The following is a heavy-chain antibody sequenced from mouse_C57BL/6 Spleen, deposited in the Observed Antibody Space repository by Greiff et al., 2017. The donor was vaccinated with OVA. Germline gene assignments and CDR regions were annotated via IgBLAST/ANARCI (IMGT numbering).Heavy chain of an antibody. J-gene: IGHJ3*01. CDR3: ARGDWAY. D-gene: IGHD4-1*01. V-gene: IGHV1-82*01. Sequence: QVQLQQSGPELVKPGASVKISCKASGYAFSSSWMNWVKQRPGKGLEWIGRIYPGDGDTNYNGKFKGKATLTADKSSSTAYMQLSSLTSEDSAVYFCARGDWAYWGQGTLVTVSA. CDR2: IYPGDGDT. CDR1: GYAFSSSW.